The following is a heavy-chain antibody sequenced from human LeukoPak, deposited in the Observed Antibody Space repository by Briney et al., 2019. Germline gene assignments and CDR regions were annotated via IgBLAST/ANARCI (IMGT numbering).Heavy chain of an antibody. V-gene: IGHV4-34*01. D-gene: IGHD3-3*01. CDR3: ARGGRITLFGVVIMRAFDI. CDR2: FNHSGSS. CDR1: GGSFSGYS. J-gene: IGHJ3*02. Sequence: SETLSLTCAVYGGSFSGYSWTWIRQPPGKGLEWIGEFNHSGSSNYNPSLKSRITMSVDTSENQISLKLSSVTAADTAVYYCARGGRITLFGVVIMRAFDIWGQGTMVTVSS.